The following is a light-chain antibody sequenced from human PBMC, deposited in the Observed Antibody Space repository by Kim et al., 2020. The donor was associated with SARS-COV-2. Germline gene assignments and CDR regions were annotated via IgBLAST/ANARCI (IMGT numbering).Light chain of an antibody. CDR3: QKCSGAPWT. J-gene: IGKJ1*01. CDR2: AAS. V-gene: IGKV1-27*01. CDR1: QGVSNY. Sequence: ASVGDRVTITCRANQGVSNYFAGYQQTPGKAPKLLIYAASALQSGVPSRFSGSGSGTDFTLTINSLQPEDVATYYCQKCSGAPWTFGQGTKVEIK.